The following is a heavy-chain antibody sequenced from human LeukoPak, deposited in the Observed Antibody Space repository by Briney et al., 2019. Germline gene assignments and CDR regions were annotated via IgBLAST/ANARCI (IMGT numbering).Heavy chain of an antibody. Sequence: PSETLSLTCTVSGGSISSGSYYWSWIRQPAGKGLEWIGRIYTSGNTNYNPSLKSRVTISVDTSKNQFSLKLSSVTAADTAVYYCVRDPNERGSSSDYWGQGTLVTVSS. CDR2: IYTSGNT. CDR3: VRDPNERGSSSDY. V-gene: IGHV4-61*02. J-gene: IGHJ4*02. CDR1: GGSISSGSYY. D-gene: IGHD1-26*01.